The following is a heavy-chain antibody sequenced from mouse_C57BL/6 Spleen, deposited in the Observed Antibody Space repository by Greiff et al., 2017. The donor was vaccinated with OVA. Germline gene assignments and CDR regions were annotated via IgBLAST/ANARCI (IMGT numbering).Heavy chain of an antibody. CDR1: GYTFTSYW. J-gene: IGHJ1*03. CDR2: IHPNSGST. Sequence: VQLQQPGAELVKPGASVKLSCKASGYTFTSYWMHWVKQRPGQGLEWIGMIHPNSGSTNYNEKFKSKATLTVDKSSSTAYMQRSSLTSEDSAVYYCAVHYGSSPYWYFDVWGTGTTVTVSS. CDR3: AVHYGSSPYWYFDV. V-gene: IGHV1-64*01. D-gene: IGHD1-1*01.